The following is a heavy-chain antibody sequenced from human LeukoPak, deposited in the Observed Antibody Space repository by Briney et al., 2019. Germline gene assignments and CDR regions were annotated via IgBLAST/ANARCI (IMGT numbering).Heavy chain of an antibody. V-gene: IGHV3-30*18. Sequence: GGSLRLSCAASGFTFSSYGMHWVRQAPGKGLEWVAVISYDGSNKYYADSVKGRFTISRDNSKNTLYLQMNSLRAEDTAVYYCAKDRTYGSAFFHDYWGQGTLVTVSS. CDR3: AKDRTYGSAFFHDY. J-gene: IGHJ4*02. CDR2: ISYDGSNK. D-gene: IGHD3-10*01. CDR1: GFTFSSYG.